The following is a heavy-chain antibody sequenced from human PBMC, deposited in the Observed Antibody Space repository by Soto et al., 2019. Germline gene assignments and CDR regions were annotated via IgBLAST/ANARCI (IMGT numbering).Heavy chain of an antibody. Sequence: SLRLSCAASGFTFSSLAMSWVRQAPGKGLEWVSTLSGSGGSTYDADSVKGRFTISRDNSKNTLYLQMNSLRAEDTAVYYCAGGDCSSTSCFGFYGMDVWGQGTTVTVSS. D-gene: IGHD2-2*01. CDR1: GFTFSSLA. CDR3: AGGDCSSTSCFGFYGMDV. V-gene: IGHV3-23*01. J-gene: IGHJ6*02. CDR2: LSGSGGST.